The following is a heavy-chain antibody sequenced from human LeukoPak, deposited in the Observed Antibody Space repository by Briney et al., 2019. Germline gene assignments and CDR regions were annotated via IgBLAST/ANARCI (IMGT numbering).Heavy chain of an antibody. CDR1: GFTFSSYA. V-gene: IGHV3-23*01. CDR2: ISGSGGST. Sequence: GGSLRLSCAASGFTFSSYAMSWVHQAPGKGLEWVSAISGSGGSTYYADSVKGRFTISRDNSKNTLYLQMNSLRAEDTAVYYCAKGLDYGDLMTEFDPWGQGTLVTVSS. D-gene: IGHD4-17*01. J-gene: IGHJ5*02. CDR3: AKGLDYGDLMTEFDP.